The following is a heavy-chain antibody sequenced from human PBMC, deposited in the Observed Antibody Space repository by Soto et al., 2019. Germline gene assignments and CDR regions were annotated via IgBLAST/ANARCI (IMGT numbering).Heavy chain of an antibody. CDR1: GYTFTSYG. CDR2: ISAYNYNT. Sequence: QGQLVQAGADVKKPGASVKVACKASGYTFTSYGLSLVRPAPGQGLEWMGRISAYNYNTNYAQKLQGRVTMTTDTSTSTAYMELRSLRSDDTAVYSCARVVGARGHWFDPWGQGTLVTVSS. J-gene: IGHJ5*02. CDR3: ARVVGARGHWFDP. D-gene: IGHD1-26*01. V-gene: IGHV1-18*01.